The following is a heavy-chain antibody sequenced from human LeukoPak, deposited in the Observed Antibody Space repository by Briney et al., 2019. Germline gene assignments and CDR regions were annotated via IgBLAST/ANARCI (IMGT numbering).Heavy chain of an antibody. V-gene: IGHV3-48*03. D-gene: IGHD3-10*01. J-gene: IGHJ4*02. CDR3: ARGRGYGSGTHDY. Sequence: GGSLRLSCAASGFTFSSYEMNWVRQAPGKGLEWVSYISTSGSTIYYADSVKGRFTISRDNAKNSLYLQMNSLRAEDTAAYYCARGRGYGSGTHDYWGQGTLVTVSS. CDR1: GFTFSSYE. CDR2: ISTSGSTI.